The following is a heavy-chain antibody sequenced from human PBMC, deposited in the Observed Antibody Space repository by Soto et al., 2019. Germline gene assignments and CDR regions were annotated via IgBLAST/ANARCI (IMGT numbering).Heavy chain of an antibody. CDR1: GYTFTSYD. Sequence: ASVKVSCKASGYTFTSYDINWVRQATGQGLERMGWMNPNSGNTVYAQKFQGRVTMTRNTSISTAYMELSSLRSEDTAVYYCASDVVEGCTNGVCYYYYMDVWGKGTTVTVSS. V-gene: IGHV1-8*01. CDR2: MNPNSGNT. D-gene: IGHD2-8*01. CDR3: ASDVVEGCTNGVCYYYYMDV. J-gene: IGHJ6*03.